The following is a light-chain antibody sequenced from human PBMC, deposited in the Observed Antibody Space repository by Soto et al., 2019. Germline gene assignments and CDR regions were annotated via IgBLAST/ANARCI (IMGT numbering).Light chain of an antibody. Sequence: EIVMTQSPAILSVSPGERATLSCRASQSVSTNLAWYQQKPGQAPRLLIYGASTRATGIPARFSGRGSGTEFTLTISSLQSEDCAVYYCQQCNDWPHTFGQGTKLEIK. V-gene: IGKV3-15*01. CDR2: GAS. CDR3: QQCNDWPHT. CDR1: QSVSTN. J-gene: IGKJ2*01.